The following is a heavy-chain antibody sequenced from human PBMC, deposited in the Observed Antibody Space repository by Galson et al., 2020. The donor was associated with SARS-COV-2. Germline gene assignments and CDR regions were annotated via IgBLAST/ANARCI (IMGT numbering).Heavy chain of an antibody. CDR3: ARQGVNMIVLVTVPGWYFDL. Sequence: SETLSLTCTVSGYSVSTNNYWGWVRQPPGRGLEWLGSVYPSGTTYYNPSLKSRVTISVDTSKNQFSLRLDSVTAADTALYYCARQGVNMIVLVTVPGWYFDLWGRGTLVTVSS. J-gene: IGHJ2*01. CDR2: VYPSGTT. D-gene: IGHD3-22*01. V-gene: IGHV4-38-2*02. CDR1: GYSVSTNNY.